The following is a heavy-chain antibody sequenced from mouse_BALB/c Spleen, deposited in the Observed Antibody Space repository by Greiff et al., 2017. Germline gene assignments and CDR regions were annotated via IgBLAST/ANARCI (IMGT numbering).Heavy chain of an antibody. CDR2: ISSGGSYT. CDR1: GFTFSSYG. CDR3: ARHYRYDGTKRMDY. J-gene: IGHJ4*01. D-gene: IGHD2-14*01. V-gene: IGHV5-6*01. Sequence: EVQLVESGGDLVKPGGSLKLSCAASGFTFSSYGMSWVRQTPDKRLEWVATISSGGSYTYYPDSVKGRFTISRDNAKNTLYLQMSSLKSEDTAMYYCARHYRYDGTKRMDYWGQGTSVTVSS.